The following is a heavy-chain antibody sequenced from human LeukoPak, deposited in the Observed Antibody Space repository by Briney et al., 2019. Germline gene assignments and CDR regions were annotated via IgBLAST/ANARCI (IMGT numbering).Heavy chain of an antibody. CDR2: IRYDGSNK. V-gene: IGHV3-30*02. Sequence: GGSLRLSCAASGFTFSSYGMHWVRQAPGKGLEWVAFIRYDGSNKYYADSVKGRFTISRDNSRNTLYLQMNSLRADDTAVYYCAKRLGDPRAFDYWGQGTLVTVSS. J-gene: IGHJ4*02. D-gene: IGHD2-21*02. CDR1: GFTFSSYG. CDR3: AKRLGDPRAFDY.